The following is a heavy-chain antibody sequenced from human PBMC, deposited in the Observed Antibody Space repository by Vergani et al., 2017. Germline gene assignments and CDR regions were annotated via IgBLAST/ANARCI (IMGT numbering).Heavy chain of an antibody. CDR2: IYYSGST. D-gene: IGHD1-26*01. J-gene: IGHJ3*01. CDR3: ARREGGSYSFGAFDF. CDR1: GGSISSYY. V-gene: IGHV4-59*08. Sequence: QVQLQESGPGLVKPSETLSLTCTVSGGSISSYYWSWIRQPPGKGLEWIGYIYYSGSTNYNPSLKSRVNISVDTSKNQFSLKLSSVTAADTAVYYCARREGGSYSFGAFDFWGQGTMVTVSS.